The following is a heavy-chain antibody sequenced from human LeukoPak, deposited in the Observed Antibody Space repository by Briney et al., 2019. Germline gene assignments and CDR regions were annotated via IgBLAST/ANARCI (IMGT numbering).Heavy chain of an antibody. CDR3: ASRYLQLGILTPYFDY. V-gene: IGHV4-34*01. J-gene: IGHJ4*02. CDR1: GGSFSGYY. Sequence: SETLSLTCAVYGGSFSGYYWSWIRQPPGKGLEWIGEINHSGSTNYNPSLKSRVTISVDTSKNQFSLKLSSVTAADTAVYYCASRYLQLGILTPYFDYWGQGTLVIVSS. CDR2: INHSGST. D-gene: IGHD7-27*01.